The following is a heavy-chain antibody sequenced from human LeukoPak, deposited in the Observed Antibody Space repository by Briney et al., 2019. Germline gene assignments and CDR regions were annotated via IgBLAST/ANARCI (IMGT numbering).Heavy chain of an antibody. CDR2: IYSGDDT. D-gene: IGHD2-2*01. J-gene: IGHJ3*02. CDR3: ASGVVSAAWGAFDI. Sequence: GGSLRLSCAASGFTFSSYSMNWVRQAPGKGLEWVSIIYSGDDTYYADSVKGRFTISRDNFKNTVYLQMNSLRAEDTAVYYCASGVVSAAWGAFDIWGQGTMVTVSS. CDR1: GFTFSSYS. V-gene: IGHV3-53*01.